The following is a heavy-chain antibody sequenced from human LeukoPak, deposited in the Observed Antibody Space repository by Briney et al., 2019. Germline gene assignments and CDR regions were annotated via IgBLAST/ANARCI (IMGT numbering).Heavy chain of an antibody. CDR2: INPNSGGT. V-gene: IGHV1-2*06. Sequence: ASVKVSCKASGYTFTGYYMHWVRQAPGQGLEWMGRINPNSGGTNYAQKFQGRVTMTRDTSISTAYMELSRLRSDDTAVYYCASLYYDFWSGYHDAFDIRGQGTMVTVSS. D-gene: IGHD3-3*01. CDR3: ASLYYDFWSGYHDAFDI. J-gene: IGHJ3*02. CDR1: GYTFTGYY.